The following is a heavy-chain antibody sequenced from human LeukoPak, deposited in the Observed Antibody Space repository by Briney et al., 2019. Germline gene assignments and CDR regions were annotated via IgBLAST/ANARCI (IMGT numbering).Heavy chain of an antibody. CDR3: ARGPLVRSYFDY. D-gene: IGHD6-13*01. Sequence: SVKVSCKASGYTFTSYAISWVRQAPGQGLEWMGGIIPIFGTANYAQKFQGRVTITADESTSTAYMELSSLRSEDTAVYYCARGPLVRSYFDYWGQGTLVTVSS. J-gene: IGHJ4*02. V-gene: IGHV1-69*13. CDR2: IIPIFGTA. CDR1: GYTFTSYA.